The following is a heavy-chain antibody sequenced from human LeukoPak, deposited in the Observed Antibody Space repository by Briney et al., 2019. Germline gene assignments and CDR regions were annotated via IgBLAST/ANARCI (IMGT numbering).Heavy chain of an antibody. CDR1: GFTFSSYW. Sequence: PGGSLRLSCAASGFTFSSYWMSWVRQAPGKGLEWVANIKQDGSEKYYVDSVKGRFTISRDNAKNSLYLQMNSLRAEDTAVYYCASPSGYSYVSSFDYWGQRTLVTVSS. J-gene: IGHJ4*02. D-gene: IGHD5-18*01. V-gene: IGHV3-7*01. CDR2: IKQDGSEK. CDR3: ASPSGYSYVSSFDY.